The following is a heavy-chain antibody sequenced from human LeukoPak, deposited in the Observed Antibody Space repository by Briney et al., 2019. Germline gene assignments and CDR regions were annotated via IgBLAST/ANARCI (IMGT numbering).Heavy chain of an antibody. Sequence: GGSLRLSCAASGFTFDDYAMHWVRQAPGKGLEWVSGISWNSGSIGYADSVKGRFTISRDNAKNSLYLQMNSLRAEDTALYYCAKAPTRYSSSSFWGQETLVTVSS. CDR3: AKAPTRYSSSSF. CDR2: ISWNSGSI. D-gene: IGHD6-13*01. V-gene: IGHV3-9*01. CDR1: GFTFDDYA. J-gene: IGHJ4*02.